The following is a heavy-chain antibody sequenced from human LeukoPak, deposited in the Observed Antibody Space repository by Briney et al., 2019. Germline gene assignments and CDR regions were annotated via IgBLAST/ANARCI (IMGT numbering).Heavy chain of an antibody. V-gene: IGHV3-48*02. D-gene: IGHD3-22*01. CDR2: ISTSSSTI. CDR1: GSTFISIS. CDR3: ARTRSSGYLTFDY. Sequence: GGALRFPCAALGSTFISISLNWCRRPPGRGRVGLQYISTSSSTIYYADSVKGRFTISRDNAKNSLYLQMNSLRDEDTAVYYCARTRSSGYLTFDYWGQGILVTVSS. J-gene: IGHJ4*02.